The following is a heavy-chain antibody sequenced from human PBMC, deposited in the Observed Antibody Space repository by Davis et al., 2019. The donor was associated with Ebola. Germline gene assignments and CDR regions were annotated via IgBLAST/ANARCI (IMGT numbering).Heavy chain of an antibody. CDR3: ARGGRIAAQDFDY. J-gene: IGHJ4*02. CDR1: GGSISSSSYY. V-gene: IGHV4-39*01. CDR2: IYYSGST. Sequence: SETLSLTCTVSGGSISSSSYYWGWIRQPPGKGLEWIGSIYYSGSTYYNPSLKSRVTISVDTYQNQFSLKLSSVTAADTAVYYCARGGRIAAQDFDYWGQGTLVTVSS. D-gene: IGHD6-6*01.